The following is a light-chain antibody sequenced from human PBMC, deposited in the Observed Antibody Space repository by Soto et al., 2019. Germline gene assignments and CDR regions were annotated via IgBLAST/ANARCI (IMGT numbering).Light chain of an antibody. Sequence: QSVLTQPPSASGSTGQSVTISCAGTSSDVGGYNYVSWYQQYPGKVPKLMIYEVSERPSGVPDRFYGSKSGNTAFLTVSGLQAEDEADYYCRAYADTAYVFGTGTKVTVL. CDR2: EVS. J-gene: IGLJ1*01. CDR1: SSDVGGYNY. CDR3: RAYADTAYV. V-gene: IGLV2-8*01.